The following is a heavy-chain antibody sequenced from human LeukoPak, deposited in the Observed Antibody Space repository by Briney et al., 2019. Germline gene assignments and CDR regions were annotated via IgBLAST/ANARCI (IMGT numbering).Heavy chain of an antibody. CDR3: ARDYYDSPDPSAMRSDPNWFDP. D-gene: IGHD3-22*01. CDR1: GGSISSSSYY. CDR2: IYYSGST. Sequence: SSETLSLTCTVSGGSISSSSYYWGWIRQPPGKGLEWIGSIYYSGSTYYNPSLKSRVTISVDTSKNQFSLKLSSVTAADTAVYYCARDYYDSPDPSAMRSDPNWFDPWGQGTLVTVSS. V-gene: IGHV4-39*07. J-gene: IGHJ5*02.